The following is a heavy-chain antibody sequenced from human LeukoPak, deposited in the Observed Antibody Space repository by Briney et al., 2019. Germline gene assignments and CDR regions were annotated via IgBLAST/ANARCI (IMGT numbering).Heavy chain of an antibody. J-gene: IGHJ4*02. CDR2: ISYDGSNK. Sequence: GGSLRLSCAASGFTFSSYAMHWVRQAPGKGLEWVAVISYDGSNKYYADSVKGRFTISRDNSKNTLYLQMSSLRAEDTAVYYCARAFTVTTHFDYWGQGTLVTVSS. D-gene: IGHD4-17*01. V-gene: IGHV3-30-3*01. CDR3: ARAFTVTTHFDY. CDR1: GFTFSSYA.